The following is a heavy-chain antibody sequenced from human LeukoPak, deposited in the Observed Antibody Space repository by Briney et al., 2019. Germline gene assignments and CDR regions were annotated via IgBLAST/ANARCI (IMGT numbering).Heavy chain of an antibody. CDR3: AKLLGRVTTYDY. V-gene: IGHV3-7*01. CDR1: GFTFSNSW. J-gene: IGHJ4*02. Sequence: GGSLRLSCAASGFTFSNSWMSWVGQAPRKGLVWVATLWPDGSEVHYMDSVKGRFTISRDNAENSLYLQMNSLRVDDTAVYYCAKLLGRVTTYDYWGQGTLVTVSS. CDR2: LWPDGSEV. D-gene: IGHD4-11*01.